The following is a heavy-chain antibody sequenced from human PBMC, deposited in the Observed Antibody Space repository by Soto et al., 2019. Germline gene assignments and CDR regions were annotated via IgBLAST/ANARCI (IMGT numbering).Heavy chain of an antibody. D-gene: IGHD1-1*01. CDR3: ARHRRETGTYAQPLDY. CDR2: ISYGGYT. Sequence: SETLSLTYTVSGGSISNSDYYWAWIRQSPGTGLEWIGAISYGGYTYHNPSLRSRVTISVDKSKSQFSLDLTSVTAADTAIYYCARHRRETGTYAQPLDYWGQGTLVTVSS. V-gene: IGHV4-39*01. CDR1: GGSISNSDYY. J-gene: IGHJ4*02.